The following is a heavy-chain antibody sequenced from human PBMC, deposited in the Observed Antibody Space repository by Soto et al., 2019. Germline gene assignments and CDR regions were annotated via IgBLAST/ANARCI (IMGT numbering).Heavy chain of an antibody. CDR1: GYTFTGYY. CDR2: INPNSGGT. Sequence: ASVKVSCKASGYTFTGYYMHWVRQAPGQGLEWMGWINPNSGGTNYAQKFQGRVTMTRDTSISTAYMELSRLRSGDTAVYYCARELLPYCSGGSCYFYYYYGMDVWGQGTTVTVSS. J-gene: IGHJ6*02. V-gene: IGHV1-2*02. CDR3: ARELLPYCSGGSCYFYYYYGMDV. D-gene: IGHD2-15*01.